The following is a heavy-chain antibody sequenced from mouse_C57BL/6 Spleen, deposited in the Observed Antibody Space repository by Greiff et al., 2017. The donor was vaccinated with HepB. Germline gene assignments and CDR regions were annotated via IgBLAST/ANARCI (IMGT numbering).Heavy chain of an antibody. J-gene: IGHJ4*01. V-gene: IGHV1-7*01. CDR1: GYTFTSYW. Sequence: VQLQQSGAELAKPGASVKLSCKASGYTFTSYWMHWVKQRPGQGLEWIGYINPSSGYTKYNQKFKDKATLTADKSYSTAYMQLSSLTYEDSAVYYCARGPSYYAMDYWGQGTSVTVSS. CDR3: ARGPSYYAMDY. CDR2: INPSSGYT.